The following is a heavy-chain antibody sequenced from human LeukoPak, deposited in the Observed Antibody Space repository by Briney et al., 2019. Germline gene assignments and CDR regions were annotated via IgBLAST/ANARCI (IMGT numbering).Heavy chain of an antibody. CDR3: ARGPYGSGSYWIYYFDY. CDR1: GYTFTSYA. J-gene: IGHJ4*02. D-gene: IGHD3-10*01. Sequence: ASVKVSCKASGYTFTSYAMNWVRQAPGQGLEWMGWINTNTGNPTYAQGFTGRFVFSLDTSVGTAYLQISSLKAEDTAVYYCARGPYGSGSYWIYYFDYWGQGTLVTVSS. V-gene: IGHV7-4-1*02. CDR2: INTNTGNP.